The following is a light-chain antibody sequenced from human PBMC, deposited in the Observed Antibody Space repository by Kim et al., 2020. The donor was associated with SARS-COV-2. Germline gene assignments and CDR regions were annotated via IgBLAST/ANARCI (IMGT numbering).Light chain of an antibody. Sequence: QSALTQPDSVSGSPGQSITISCTGTSNDVGAYNSVSWYQQHPGKVPKVIIYDVSKRPSGVSHRFSASKSGNTASLTISGLQPEDEADYYCSSYTGSVTSLFGPGTKVTVL. CDR3: SSYTGSVTSL. CDR2: DVS. V-gene: IGLV2-14*03. CDR1: SNDVGAYNS. J-gene: IGLJ1*01.